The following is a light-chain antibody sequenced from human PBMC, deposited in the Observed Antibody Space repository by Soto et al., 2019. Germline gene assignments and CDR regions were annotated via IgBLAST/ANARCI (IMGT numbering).Light chain of an antibody. Sequence: DIQMTQSPTSLSASVGDRVNITCRGSQDIRNFVAWYQQKPGKAPKLLIYAASTLQSGVPSRFSGSGSGTDFTLTINSLQPEDVATYSCQKYSSVPVFGPGTKVEIK. V-gene: IGKV1-27*01. J-gene: IGKJ3*01. CDR3: QKYSSVPV. CDR1: QDIRNF. CDR2: AAS.